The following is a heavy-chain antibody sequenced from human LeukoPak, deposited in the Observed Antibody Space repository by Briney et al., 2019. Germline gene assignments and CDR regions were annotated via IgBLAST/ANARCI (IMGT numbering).Heavy chain of an antibody. V-gene: IGHV1-18*01. CDR1: GGTFSSYA. CDR2: ISAYNGNT. J-gene: IGHJ6*03. D-gene: IGHD3-22*01. Sequence: ASVKVSCKASGGTFSSYAISWVRQAPGQGLEWMGWISAYNGNTNYAQKLQGRVTMTTDTSTSTAYMELRSLRSDDTAVYYCARTSSGYYRIYYYYYYMDVWGKGTTVTVSS. CDR3: ARTSSGYYRIYYYYYYMDV.